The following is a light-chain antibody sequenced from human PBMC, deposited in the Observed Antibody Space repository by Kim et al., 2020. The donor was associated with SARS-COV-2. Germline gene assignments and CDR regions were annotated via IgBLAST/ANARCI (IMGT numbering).Light chain of an antibody. CDR3: QQSSNWPPT. V-gene: IGKV3-11*01. CDR2: DAS. J-gene: IGKJ4*01. CDR1: QSVSSY. Sequence: EIVLTQSPATLSLSPGERATLSCRASQSVSSYLAWYQQKPGQAPRLLIYDASNRATGIPARFSGSGSGTDFTLTISSLEPEDFAVYYCQQSSNWPPTCGGGTKVDIK.